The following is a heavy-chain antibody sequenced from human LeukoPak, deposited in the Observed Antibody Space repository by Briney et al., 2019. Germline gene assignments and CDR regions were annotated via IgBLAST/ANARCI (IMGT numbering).Heavy chain of an antibody. V-gene: IGHV4-59*01. D-gene: IGHD1-1*01. CDR1: GGSISSYY. Sequence: SETLSLTCTVSGGSISSYYWSWIRQPPREGLEWIGYIYYSGSTNYNPSLKSRVTISVDTSKNQFSLKLSSVTAADTAVYYCARNHRGAGTTFGYWGQGTLVTVSS. CDR3: ARNHRGAGTTFGY. CDR2: IYYSGST. J-gene: IGHJ4*02.